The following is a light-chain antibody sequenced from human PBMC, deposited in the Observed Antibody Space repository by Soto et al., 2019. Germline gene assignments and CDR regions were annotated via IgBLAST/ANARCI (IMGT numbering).Light chain of an antibody. CDR2: GAS. Sequence: IVLTQSPGTLTLSPGERATLSCRASQSVSSSYLAWYQQKPGQAPRLLIYGASNRATGIPARFSGSGSGTDFTLTISSLEPEDFAVYYCQQRSNWRITFGQGTRLEI. J-gene: IGKJ5*01. CDR1: QSVSSSY. CDR3: QQRSNWRIT. V-gene: IGKV3D-20*02.